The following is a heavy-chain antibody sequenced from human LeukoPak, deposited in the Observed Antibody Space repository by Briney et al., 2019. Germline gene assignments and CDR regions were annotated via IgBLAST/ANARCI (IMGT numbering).Heavy chain of an antibody. Sequence: SETLSLTCTVSGGSISSYYWSCIRQPPGKGLEWIGYIYYSGSTNYNPSLKSRVTISVDTSKNQFSLKLSSVTAADTAVYYCAREKYYYDSSGYYRAFDYWGQGTLVTVSS. V-gene: IGHV4-59*01. J-gene: IGHJ4*02. D-gene: IGHD3-22*01. CDR3: AREKYYYDSSGYYRAFDY. CDR1: GGSISSYY. CDR2: IYYSGST.